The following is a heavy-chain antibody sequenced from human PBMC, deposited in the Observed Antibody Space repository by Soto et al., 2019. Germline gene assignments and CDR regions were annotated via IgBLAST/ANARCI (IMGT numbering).Heavy chain of an antibody. CDR1: DGSVSSGSYY. CDR2: IYYSGST. Sequence: QVQLQESGPGLVKPSETLSLTCTVSDGSVSSGSYYWSWIRQPPGKGLEWIGYIYYSGSTNYNPSLKSRVTISVDTSKNQFSLKLSAVTAADTAVYYCATDSCTNGVCYMGNFDKWGQGTLVTVSS. J-gene: IGHJ4*02. D-gene: IGHD2-8*01. CDR3: ATDSCTNGVCYMGNFDK. V-gene: IGHV4-61*01.